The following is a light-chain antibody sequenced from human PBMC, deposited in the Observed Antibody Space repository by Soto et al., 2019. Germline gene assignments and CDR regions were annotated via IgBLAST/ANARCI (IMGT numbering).Light chain of an antibody. CDR2: DAS. V-gene: IGKV3-20*01. CDR3: QQYGTTPWT. CDR1: QSVSSSY. Sequence: EIVLTQSPAALSVSPGERVTLSCRASQSVSSSYLAWYQQKPGQAPRLLIYDASNRATGIPARFSGSGAGTDFTLTISRLEPEDFAVYYCQQYGTTPWTFGQGTKVDIK. J-gene: IGKJ1*01.